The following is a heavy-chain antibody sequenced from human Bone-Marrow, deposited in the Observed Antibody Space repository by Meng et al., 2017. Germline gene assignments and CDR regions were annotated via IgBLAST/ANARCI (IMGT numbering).Heavy chain of an antibody. CDR3: AHRSSYSSTWDTPIFDV. D-gene: IGHD6-13*01. Sequence: ITSDESRRSGVGPPETLSQTFTLYGLSPSTRGVGAGRIRLPPGKALEWLVVIDWDDDKPYSPALKSRLTITKDTANYQVVLAMTNIDPVDTGRYYCAHRSSYSSTWDTPIFDVWGRGPLVTVSS. J-gene: IGHJ4*01. V-gene: IGHV2-5*02. CDR2: IDWDDDK. CDR1: GLSPSTRGVG.